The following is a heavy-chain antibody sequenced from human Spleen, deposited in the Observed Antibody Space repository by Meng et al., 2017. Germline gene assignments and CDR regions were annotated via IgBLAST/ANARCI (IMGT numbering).Heavy chain of an antibody. J-gene: IGHJ4*02. V-gene: IGHV1-18*01. CDR3: AREFHGGWWDY. D-gene: IGHD4-23*01. CDR2: LGAHDGDT. CDR1: DYTFTGYG. Sequence: QVQPVESGAEVKKPGASVKVSCQASDYTFTGYGVSWVRQAPGEGLEWMAWLGAHDGDTTFAQNFQGRVTMTRDTSTSTVYMELNSLTFEDTSMYFCAREFHGGWWDYWGQGSLVTVSS.